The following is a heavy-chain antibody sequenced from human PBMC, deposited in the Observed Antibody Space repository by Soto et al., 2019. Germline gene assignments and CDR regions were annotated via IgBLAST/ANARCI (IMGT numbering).Heavy chain of an antibody. CDR2: INHSGST. D-gene: IGHD2-15*01. CDR3: ARGKPLGYCSGGSCYRPPYYYYYMDV. CDR1: GGSFSGYY. Sequence: SETLSLTCAVYGGSFSGYYWSWIRQPPGKGLEWIGEINHSGSTNYNPSLKSGVTISVNTSKNQFTLKLSSVTAADTAVYYCARGKPLGYCSGGSCYRPPYYYYYMDVWGKGTTVTVSS. V-gene: IGHV4-34*01. J-gene: IGHJ6*03.